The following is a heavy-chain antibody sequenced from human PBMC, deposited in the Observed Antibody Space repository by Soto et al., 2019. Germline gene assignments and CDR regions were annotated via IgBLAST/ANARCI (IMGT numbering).Heavy chain of an antibody. CDR1: RLTFNNYA. CDR2: ISGSGDTT. CDR3: AKADYSYNWDAGDY. Sequence: GGSLRLDCVISRLTFNNYALNWARQPPVKGLEWVSSISGSGDTTYYANSVKGRFTISSDNSKNSLYLQMNSLRVEDTALYYCAKADYSYNWDAGDYWGQGTPVTVSS. J-gene: IGHJ4*02. V-gene: IGHV3-23*01. D-gene: IGHD1-1*01.